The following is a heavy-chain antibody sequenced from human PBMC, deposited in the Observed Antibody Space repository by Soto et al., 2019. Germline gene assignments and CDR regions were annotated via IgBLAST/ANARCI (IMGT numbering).Heavy chain of an antibody. CDR2: VSRDGSYI. V-gene: IGHV3-30*04. J-gene: IGHJ5*01. CDR3: ARTRNGGVADSFDS. D-gene: IGHD3-3*01. Sequence: GGSLRLSCAASGFTFSRSAIHWVRLHTGRGPGWVLAVSRDGSYIYYTDSVKGRFTVSRDNSKNTVFVQMNRLIPDDTALYFCARTRNGGVADSFDSWGQGTRVTVS. CDR1: GFTFSRSA.